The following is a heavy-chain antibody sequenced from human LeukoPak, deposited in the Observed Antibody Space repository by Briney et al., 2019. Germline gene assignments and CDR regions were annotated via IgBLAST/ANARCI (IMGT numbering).Heavy chain of an antibody. D-gene: IGHD3-22*01. CDR3: ARQLVITTLNAFDI. CDR2: IYYSGST. CDR1: GGSISSYY. J-gene: IGHJ3*02. V-gene: IGHV4-59*08. Sequence: PSETLSLTCTVSGGSISSYYWSWIRQPPGKGLEWIGYIYYSGSTNYNPSLKRRVNISVDTSKNQFSLKLSSVTAADTAVYYCARQLVITTLNAFDIWGQGTMVTVSS.